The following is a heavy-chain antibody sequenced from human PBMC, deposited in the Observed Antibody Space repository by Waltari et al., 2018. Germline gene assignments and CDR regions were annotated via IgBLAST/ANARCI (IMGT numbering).Heavy chain of an antibody. CDR2: IHKDGSEK. D-gene: IGHD7-27*01. CDR1: GLTPSYYSLYY. V-gene: IGHV3-7*01. Sequence: VRLVESGGDLVKPGGSLRLACGASGLTPSYYSLYYISWVRLAPGKGPEWVANIHKDGSEKNYVDYVKGRFTISRDNAKDSVYLQMNSLRADDTAMYYCVRDHWGPDYWGQGTLVTVSS. J-gene: IGHJ4*02. CDR3: VRDHWGPDY.